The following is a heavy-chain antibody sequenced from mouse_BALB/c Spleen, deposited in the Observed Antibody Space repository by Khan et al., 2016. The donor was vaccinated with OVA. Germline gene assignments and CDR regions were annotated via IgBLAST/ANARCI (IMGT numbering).Heavy chain of an antibody. CDR2: INPSTGYT. V-gene: IGHV1-7*01. J-gene: IGHJ2*01. D-gene: IGHD1-1*01. CDR1: GYTFINYW. Sequence: VQLQESGAELAKPGASVKMSCKASGYTFINYWILWVKQRPGQGLEWIGYINPSTGYTEYNQNFKEKATLTADKSTSTAYMQLSSLKSEDAAVYYCARRGLRWDFDYWGQGTTLTVSS. CDR3: ARRGLRWDFDY.